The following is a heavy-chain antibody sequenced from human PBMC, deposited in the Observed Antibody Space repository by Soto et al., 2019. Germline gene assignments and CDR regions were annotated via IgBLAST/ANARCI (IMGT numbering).Heavy chain of an antibody. J-gene: IGHJ4*02. Sequence: AASVKVSCKASGDTLTTYDINWVRQATGHGLEWMGWINPNSGNIGYAQRFQGRVTMTRDTAIRTAYMEGSSLRSDHTAVYYCAICRASGSSYLLDYSGQGTLVTVSS. CDR1: GDTLTTYD. CDR3: AICRASGSSYLLDY. CDR2: INPNSGNI. D-gene: IGHD3-10*01. V-gene: IGHV1-8*01.